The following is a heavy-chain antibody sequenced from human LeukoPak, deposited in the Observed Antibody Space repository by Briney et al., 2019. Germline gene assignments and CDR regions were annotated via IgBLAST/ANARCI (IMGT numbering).Heavy chain of an antibody. CDR3: ARDGRVGCSSTSCYHYMDV. Sequence: GGSLRLSCAASGFTFDDYAVHWVRQVPGKGLEWVSGISWNSKMIDYADSVKGRFTISRDNAKNSLYLQMNSLRAEDTAVYYCARDGRVGCSSTSCYHYMDVWGKGTTVTISS. J-gene: IGHJ6*03. CDR1: GFTFDDYA. D-gene: IGHD2-2*01. V-gene: IGHV3-9*01. CDR2: ISWNSKMI.